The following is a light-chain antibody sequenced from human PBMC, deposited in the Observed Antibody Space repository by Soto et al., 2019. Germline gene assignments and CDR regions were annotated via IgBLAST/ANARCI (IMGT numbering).Light chain of an antibody. CDR3: TSYAGSRNLV. Sequence: QSALTQPPSASGSPGQSVTISCTGTSSDVGGYNSVSWYQQHPGRAPKLLIYEVNKRPSGVPDRFSASKSDNTASLTVSGLQAEDEVDYYCTSYAGSRNLVFGGGTQLTVL. CDR2: EVN. CDR1: SSDVGGYNS. V-gene: IGLV2-8*01. J-gene: IGLJ3*02.